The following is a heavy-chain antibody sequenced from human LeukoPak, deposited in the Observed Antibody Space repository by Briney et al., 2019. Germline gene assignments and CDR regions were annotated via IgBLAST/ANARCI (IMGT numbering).Heavy chain of an antibody. CDR1: GGSFSGYY. CDR3: ARVEGYCSGGSCYYYFDY. V-gene: IGHV4-34*01. CDR2: INHSGST. Sequence: PSETLSLTCAVYGGSFSGYYWSWIRQPPGKGLEWIGEINHSGSTNYNPSLKSRVTISVDTSKNQFSLKLSSVTAADTAVHYCARVEGYCSGGSCYYYFDYWGQGTLVTVSS. D-gene: IGHD2-15*01. J-gene: IGHJ4*02.